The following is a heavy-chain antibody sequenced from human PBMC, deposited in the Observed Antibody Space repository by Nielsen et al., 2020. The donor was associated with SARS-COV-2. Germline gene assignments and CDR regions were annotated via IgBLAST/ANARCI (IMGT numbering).Heavy chain of an antibody. CDR1: GGSFSGYY. V-gene: IGHV4-34*01. J-gene: IGHJ3*02. CDR3: AREGETTGAFDI. CDR2: INHSGST. D-gene: IGHD3-16*01. Sequence: SETLSLTCAVYGGSFSGYYWSWIRQPPGKGLEWIGEINHSGSTNYNPSLKSRVTISVDTSKNQFSLKLSSVTAADTAVYYCAREGETTGAFDIWGQGTMVTVSS.